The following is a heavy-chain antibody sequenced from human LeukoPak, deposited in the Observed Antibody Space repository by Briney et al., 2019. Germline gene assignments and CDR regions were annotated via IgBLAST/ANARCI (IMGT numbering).Heavy chain of an antibody. Sequence: SETLSLTCAVYGGSFSGYYWSWIRQPPGKGLEWIGEINHSGSTNYNPSLKSRVTISVDTSKNQFSLKLSSVTAADTAVYYCARVPKAQQLVMDYYYYYGMDVWGQGTTVAVSS. CDR3: ARVPKAQQLVMDYYYYYGMDV. J-gene: IGHJ6*02. CDR2: INHSGST. V-gene: IGHV4-34*01. D-gene: IGHD6-13*01. CDR1: GGSFSGYY.